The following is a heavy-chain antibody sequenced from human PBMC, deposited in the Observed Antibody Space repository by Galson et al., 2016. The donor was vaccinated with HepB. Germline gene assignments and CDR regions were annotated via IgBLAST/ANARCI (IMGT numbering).Heavy chain of an antibody. Sequence: SETLSLTCLVSGDSISQNYWNWIRQPPGRGLEWIGYIYYSGSTNYNPSLKSRVTISVDTSKNQFSLKLSSVTAADTAVYYCARERKVRGPNYYGMDVWGQGTTVSVSS. J-gene: IGHJ6*02. CDR3: ARERKVRGPNYYGMDV. V-gene: IGHV4-59*12. CDR1: GDSISQNY. CDR2: IYYSGST. D-gene: IGHD4/OR15-4a*01.